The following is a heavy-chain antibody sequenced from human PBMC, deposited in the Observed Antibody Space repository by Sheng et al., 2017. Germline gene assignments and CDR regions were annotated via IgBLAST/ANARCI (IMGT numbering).Heavy chain of an antibody. Sequence: VHLVESGGDLVQPGGSLRLSCAASGFTFNSYAMNWVRQAPGKGLELISYISGGSNTIYYADSVKGRFNISRDNAKNSLFLQMNSLRAEDSGIYYCARGSASRDYWGQGTLVTVS. V-gene: IGHV3-48*01. CDR3: ARGSASRDY. J-gene: IGHJ4*02. CDR1: GFTFNSYA. CDR2: ISGGSNTI.